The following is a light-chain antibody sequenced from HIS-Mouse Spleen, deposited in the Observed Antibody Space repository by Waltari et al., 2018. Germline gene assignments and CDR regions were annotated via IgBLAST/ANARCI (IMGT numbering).Light chain of an antibody. CDR1: SSDVGGYNY. CDR3: SSYTSSSTWV. Sequence: QSALTQPASVSGSPGQSITISCTGTSSDVGGYNYVPWYQQHPGKAPKLMISEVSNRPSGVSNRFSGSKSGNTASLTISGLQAEDEADYYCSSYTSSSTWVFGGGTKLTVL. CDR2: EVS. V-gene: IGLV2-14*01. J-gene: IGLJ3*02.